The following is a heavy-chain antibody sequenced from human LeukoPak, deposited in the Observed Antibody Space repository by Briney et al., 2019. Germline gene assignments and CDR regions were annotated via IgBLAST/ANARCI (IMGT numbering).Heavy chain of an antibody. CDR3: ARLTNYYDSSGLPFDY. D-gene: IGHD3-22*01. CDR1: GFTFSSYA. V-gene: IGHV3-23*01. Sequence: GGSLRLSCAASGFTFSSYAMNWVRQAPGKGLEWISAISGSGGSTYYADSVKGRFTISRDNAKNSLYLQMNSLRAEDTAVYYCARLTNYYDSSGLPFDYWGQGTLVTVSS. J-gene: IGHJ4*02. CDR2: ISGSGGST.